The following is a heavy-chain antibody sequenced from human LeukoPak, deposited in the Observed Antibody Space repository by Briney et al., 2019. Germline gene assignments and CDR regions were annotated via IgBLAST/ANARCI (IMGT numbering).Heavy chain of an antibody. V-gene: IGHV3-74*01. D-gene: IGHD2-15*01. CDR3: AKEEDIVVVVAATCVDY. J-gene: IGHJ4*02. CDR1: GFTFSSYW. Sequence: PGGSLRLSCAASGFTFSSYWMHWVRQAPGKGLVWVSRINSDGSSTSYADSVKGRFTISRDNSKNTLYLQMNSLRAEDTAVYYCAKEEDIVVVVAATCVDYWGQGTLVTVSS. CDR2: INSDGSST.